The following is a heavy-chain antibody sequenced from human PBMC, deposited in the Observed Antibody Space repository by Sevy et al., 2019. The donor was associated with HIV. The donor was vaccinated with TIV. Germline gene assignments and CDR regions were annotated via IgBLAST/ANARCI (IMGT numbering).Heavy chain of an antibody. D-gene: IGHD2-2*01. CDR1: GGSISSSNW. J-gene: IGHJ6*02. CDR2: IYHIGST. CDR3: ARDIVVPAAETDYYYYGMDV. Sequence: SETLSLTCAVSGGSISSSNWWSWVRQPPGKGLEWIGEIYHIGSTNYNPSLKSRVTISVDKSKNQFSRKLSSVTAADTAVYYWARDIVVPAAETDYYYYGMDVWGQGTTVTVSS. V-gene: IGHV4-4*02.